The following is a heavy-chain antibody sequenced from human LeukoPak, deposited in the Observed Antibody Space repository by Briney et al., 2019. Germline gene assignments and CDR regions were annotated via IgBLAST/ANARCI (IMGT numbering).Heavy chain of an antibody. CDR2: INHSGST. V-gene: IGHV4-34*01. CDR3: AGYYDFWSGYLDY. J-gene: IGHJ4*02. CDR1: GGSFSGYY. Sequence: SETLSLTCAVYGGSFSGYYWSWIRQPPGKGLEWIGEINHSGSTDYNPSLKSRVTISVDTSKNQFSLKLSSVTAADTAVYYCAGYYDFWSGYLDYWGQGTLVTVSS. D-gene: IGHD3-3*01.